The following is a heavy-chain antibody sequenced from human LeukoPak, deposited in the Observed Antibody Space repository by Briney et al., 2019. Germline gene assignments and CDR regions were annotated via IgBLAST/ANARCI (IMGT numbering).Heavy chain of an antibody. CDR1: GYTFTSYG. CDR3: AKTPKITMIVVVITHNYFDY. Sequence: ASVKASCKASGYTFTSYGISWVRQAPGQGLEWMGWISVYNGNTNYAQKLQGRVTMTRDMSTSTVYMELSSLRSEDTAVYYCAKTPKITMIVVVITHNYFDYWGQGTLVTVSS. CDR2: ISVYNGNT. J-gene: IGHJ4*02. V-gene: IGHV1-18*01. D-gene: IGHD3-22*01.